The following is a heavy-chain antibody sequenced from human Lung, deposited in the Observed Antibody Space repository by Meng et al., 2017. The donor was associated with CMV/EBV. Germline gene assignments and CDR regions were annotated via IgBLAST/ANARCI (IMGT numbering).Heavy chain of an antibody. Sequence: CLTLVXHTQTLTLTCTFSGFSLTTAGLGVAWIRQLPGKALQWLTLLYWSGDELYSPSLKHRHTITKDTCKNQVVLTMTDLDPMDSGTYFCAHVRFWNGSLQFHYGRGVWG. CDR3: AHVRFWNGSLQFHYGRGV. V-gene: IGHV2-5*01. D-gene: IGHD3-3*01. CDR1: GFSLTTAGLG. J-gene: IGHJ6*04. CDR2: LYWSGDE.